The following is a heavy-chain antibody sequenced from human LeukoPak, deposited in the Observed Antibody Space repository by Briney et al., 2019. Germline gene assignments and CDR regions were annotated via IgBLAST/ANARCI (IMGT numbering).Heavy chain of an antibody. CDR2: IWYDGSNK. CDR1: GFTFSSYG. D-gene: IGHD3-9*01. CDR3: ARDPAPYYDINYYGMDV. J-gene: IGHJ6*02. Sequence: PGRSLRLSCAASGFTFSSYGMHWVRQAPGKGLEWVAVIWYDGSNKYYADSVKGRFTISRDNSKNTLYLQVNSLRAEDTAVYYCARDPAPYYDINYYGMDVWGQGTTVTVSS. V-gene: IGHV3-33*08.